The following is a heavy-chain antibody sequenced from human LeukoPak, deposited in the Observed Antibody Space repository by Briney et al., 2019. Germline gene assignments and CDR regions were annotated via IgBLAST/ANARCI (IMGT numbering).Heavy chain of an antibody. V-gene: IGHV1-18*01. Sequence: ASVMVSCKASGYTFTSYGISWVRQAPGQGLEWMGWISAYNGNTNYAQKLQGRVTMTTDTSTSTAYMELRSLRSDDTAVYYCARDRRSIPDYGYTTEDPFFDYWGQGTLVTVSP. CDR1: GYTFTSYG. CDR3: ARDRRSIPDYGYTTEDPFFDY. J-gene: IGHJ4*02. CDR2: ISAYNGNT. D-gene: IGHD4-17*01.